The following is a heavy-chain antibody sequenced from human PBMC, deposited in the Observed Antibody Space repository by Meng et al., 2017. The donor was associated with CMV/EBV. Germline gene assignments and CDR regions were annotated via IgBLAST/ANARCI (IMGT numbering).Heavy chain of an antibody. J-gene: IGHJ4*02. V-gene: IGHV4-34*01. Sequence: SETLSLTCAVYGGSCSGYYWSWIRPPPGKGLEWIGEINHSGSTNYNPSLKSRVTISVDTSKNQFSLKLSSVTAADTAVYYCARDIGSGVDYWGQGTLVTVSS. CDR1: GGSCSGYY. CDR3: ARDIGSGVDY. D-gene: IGHD3-10*01. CDR2: INHSGST.